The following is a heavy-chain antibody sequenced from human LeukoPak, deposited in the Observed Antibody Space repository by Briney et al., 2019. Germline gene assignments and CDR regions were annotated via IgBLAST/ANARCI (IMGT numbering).Heavy chain of an antibody. CDR1: GYTFSSYH. D-gene: IGHD3-22*01. CDR3: AKDLDSSGSYDGVHS. CDR2: INPSFNPGVDVT. Sequence: ASVKVSCKASGYTFSSYHIHWVRQAPGQGLEWMGRINPSFNPGVDVTSYAQKFQGRITMTRDISTNTVYMELSSLTSEDTAVYYCAKDLDSSGSYDGVHSWGQGTLVTVSS. J-gene: IGHJ4*02. V-gene: IGHV1-46*01.